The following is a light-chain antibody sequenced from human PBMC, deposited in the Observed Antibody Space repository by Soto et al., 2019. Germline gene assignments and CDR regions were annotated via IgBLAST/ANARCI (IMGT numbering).Light chain of an antibody. J-gene: IGLJ1*01. CDR1: SSDVGGYIY. V-gene: IGLV2-8*01. CDR3: SSYTSSSPYV. Sequence: QSVLAQPPSASGSPGQSVTISCTGTSSDVGGYIYVSWYQHHPGKAPKLMIYEASKRPSGVPDRFSGSKSGNTASLTASGLQAEDEADYYCSSYTSSSPYVFGTGTKVTVL. CDR2: EAS.